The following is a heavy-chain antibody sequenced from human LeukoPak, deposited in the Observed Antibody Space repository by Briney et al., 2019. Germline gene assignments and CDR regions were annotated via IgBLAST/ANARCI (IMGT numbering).Heavy chain of an antibody. CDR1: GFTFSSFT. CDR2: ISSNSEYI. Sequence: GGSLRLSCVASGFTFSSFTMDWVRRAPGKGLEWVSSISSNSEYIYYADSVKGRFTISRDNAKDSLYLQMTSLRAEDTAVYFFAGGVGATTHFFDFWGQGALVTVSS. D-gene: IGHD3-3*01. V-gene: IGHV3-21*01. J-gene: IGHJ4*02. CDR3: AGGVGATTHFFDF.